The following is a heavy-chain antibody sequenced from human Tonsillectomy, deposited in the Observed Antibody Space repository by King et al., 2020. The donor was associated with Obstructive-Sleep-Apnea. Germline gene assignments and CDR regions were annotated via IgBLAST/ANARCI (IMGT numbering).Heavy chain of an antibody. CDR1: GFTFTSYN. J-gene: IGHJ4*02. Sequence: VQLVESGGGLVQLGGSLRLSCATSGFTFTSYNINWVPQAPGKGLEWGSYIGTSSNSIYYAESVKGRFTSSRDNAKNSLYLHMNSLRAEDTAVYYCARGLDYWGQGTLVTVSS. CDR3: ARGLDY. V-gene: IGHV3-48*04. CDR2: IGTSSNSI.